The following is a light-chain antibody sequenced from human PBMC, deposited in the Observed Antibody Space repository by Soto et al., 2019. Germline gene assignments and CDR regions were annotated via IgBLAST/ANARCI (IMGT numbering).Light chain of an antibody. J-gene: IGLJ3*02. CDR3: ETWDSNTQV. Sequence: QSVLTQSSSASASLGSSVKLTCTLSSGHSSYIIAWHQQQPGKAPRYLMKLEGSGSYNKGSGVPYRFSCSSSGADRYLTISNLQSEDEADYYRETWDSNTQVFVGGTKLTVL. CDR2: LEGSGSY. CDR1: SGHSSYI. V-gene: IGLV4-60*03.